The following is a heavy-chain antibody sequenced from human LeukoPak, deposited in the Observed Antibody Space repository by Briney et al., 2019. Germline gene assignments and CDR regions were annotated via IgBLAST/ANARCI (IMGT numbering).Heavy chain of an antibody. CDR3: ARVRGNYYYDSSGYPRVHAFDI. CDR1: GGSFSGYY. D-gene: IGHD3-22*01. V-gene: IGHV4-34*01. CDR2: INHSGST. Sequence: SETLSLTCAVYGGSFSGYYWSWIRQPPGKGLEWIGEINHSGSTNYNPSPKSRVTISVDTSKNQFSLKLSSVTAADTAVYYCARVRGNYYYDSSGYPRVHAFDIWGQGTMVTVSS. J-gene: IGHJ3*02.